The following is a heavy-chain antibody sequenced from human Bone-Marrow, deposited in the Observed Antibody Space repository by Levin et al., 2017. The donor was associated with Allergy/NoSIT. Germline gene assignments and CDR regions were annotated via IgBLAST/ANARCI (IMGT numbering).Heavy chain of an antibody. CDR1: GGSISSSSYY. D-gene: IGHD3-10*01. Sequence: SETLSLTCTVSGGSISSSSYYWGWIRQPPGKGLEWIGSIYYSGSTYYNPSLKSRVTISVDTSKNQFSLKLSSVTAADTAVYYCSGTTIGGSGSYYNGAWAALYYYYYYGMDVWGQGTTVTVSS. CDR3: SGTTIGGSGSYYNGAWAALYYYYYYGMDV. V-gene: IGHV4-39*01. J-gene: IGHJ6*02. CDR2: IYYSGST.